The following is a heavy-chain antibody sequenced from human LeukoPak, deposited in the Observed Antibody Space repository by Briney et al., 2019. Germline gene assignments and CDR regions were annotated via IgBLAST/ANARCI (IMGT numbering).Heavy chain of an antibody. CDR3: ARAGYCSGGSCFGGLYYYYYMDV. J-gene: IGHJ6*03. CDR2: ISAYNGNT. V-gene: IGHV1-18*01. Sequence: ASVKVSCKASGYTFTSYGISWVRQAPGQGLEWMGWISAYNGNTNYAQKLQGRVTMTTDTSKSTAYMELRSLRSDDTAVYYCARAGYCSGGSCFGGLYYYYYMDVWGKGTTVTVSS. CDR1: GYTFTSYG. D-gene: IGHD2-15*01.